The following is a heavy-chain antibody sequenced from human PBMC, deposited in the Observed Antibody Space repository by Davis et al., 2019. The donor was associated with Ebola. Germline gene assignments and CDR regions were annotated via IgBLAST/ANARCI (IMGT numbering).Heavy chain of an antibody. V-gene: IGHV3-23*01. D-gene: IGHD1-26*01. CDR1: GFTFSSYA. CDR3: ARGPPGSYRSSYYYYMDV. Sequence: PGGSLRLSCAASGFTFSSYAMSWVRQAPGKGLEWVSAISGSGGSTYYADSVKGRFTISRDNSKNTLYLQMNSLRAEDTAVYYCARGPPGSYRSSYYYYMDVWGKGTTVTVSS. CDR2: ISGSGGST. J-gene: IGHJ6*03.